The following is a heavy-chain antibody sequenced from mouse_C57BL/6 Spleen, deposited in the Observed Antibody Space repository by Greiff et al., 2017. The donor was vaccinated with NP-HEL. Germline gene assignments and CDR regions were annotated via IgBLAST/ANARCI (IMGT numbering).Heavy chain of an antibody. CDR2: ISGGGGNT. D-gene: IGHD3-3*01. J-gene: IGHJ2*01. CDR3: ARQRDGYFDY. Sequence: VKVVESGGGLVKPGGSLKLSCAASGFTFSSYTMSWFRQTPEKRLEWVATISGGGGNTYYPDSVKGRFTISRDNAKNTLYLQMSSLRSEDTALYYCARQRDGYFDYWGQGTTLTVSS. CDR1: GFTFSSYT. V-gene: IGHV5-9*01.